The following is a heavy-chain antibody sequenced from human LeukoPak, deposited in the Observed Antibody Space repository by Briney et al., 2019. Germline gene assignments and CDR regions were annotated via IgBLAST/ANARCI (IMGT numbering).Heavy chain of an antibody. CDR1: GGTFSSYA. V-gene: IGHV1-69*05. CDR3: ARVGHSSSGPFDY. D-gene: IGHD6-13*01. CDR2: IIPIFGTA. J-gene: IGHJ4*02. Sequence: SVKVPCKASGGTFSSYAISWVRQAPGQGLEWMGGIIPIFGTANYAQKFQGRVTITTDESTSTAYMELSSLRSEDTAVYYCARVGHSSSGPFDYWGQGTLVTVSS.